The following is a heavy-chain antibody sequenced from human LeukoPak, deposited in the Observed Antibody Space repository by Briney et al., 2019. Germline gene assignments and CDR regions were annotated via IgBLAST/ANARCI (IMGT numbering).Heavy chain of an antibody. CDR3: ATRTSGSYYASFDY. J-gene: IGHJ4*02. D-gene: IGHD1-26*01. Sequence: GGSLRLSCAASGFTVSSNYVSWVRQAPGKRLEWVSVIYSGGTTYYADSVKGRFTISRDNSKNTQYLQMNSLRAEDTAVYYCATRTSGSYYASFDYWGQGTLVTVSS. V-gene: IGHV3-53*01. CDR1: GFTVSSNY. CDR2: IYSGGTT.